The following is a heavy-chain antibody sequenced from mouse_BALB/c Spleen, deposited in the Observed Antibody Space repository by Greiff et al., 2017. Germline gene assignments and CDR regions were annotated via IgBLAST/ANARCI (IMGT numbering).Heavy chain of an antibody. CDR3: ARERPYYGYV. J-gene: IGHJ2*01. V-gene: IGHV5-6-3*01. CDR1: GFTFSSYG. Sequence: EVKLVESGGGLVQPGGSLKLSCAASGFTFSSYGMSWVRQTPDKRLELVATLNSNGGSTYYPDSVKGRFTISRDNAKNTLYLQMSSLKSEDTAMYYCARERPYYGYVWGQGTTLTVSS. D-gene: IGHD1-2*01. CDR2: LNSNGGST.